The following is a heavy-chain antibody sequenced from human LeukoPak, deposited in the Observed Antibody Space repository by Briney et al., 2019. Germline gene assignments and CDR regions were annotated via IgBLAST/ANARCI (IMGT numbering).Heavy chain of an antibody. CDR3: ARASGAYYDSSGYSLGY. J-gene: IGHJ4*02. D-gene: IGHD3-22*01. CDR1: GGSISSSSYY. Sequence: PSETLSLTCTVSGGSISSSSYYWGWIRQPPGKGLEWIGSIYYSGSTYYNPSLKSRVTISVDTSKNQFSLKLSSVTAADTAVYYCARASGAYYDSSGYSLGYWGQGTLVTVSS. CDR2: IYYSGST. V-gene: IGHV4-39*07.